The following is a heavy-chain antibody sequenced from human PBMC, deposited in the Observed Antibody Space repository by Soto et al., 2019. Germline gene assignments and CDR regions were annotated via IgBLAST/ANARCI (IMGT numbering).Heavy chain of an antibody. V-gene: IGHV1-69*01. D-gene: IGHD3-22*01. CDR2: IIPIFGTA. J-gene: IGHJ5*02. Sequence: VKVSCKASGGTFSSYAISWVRQAPGQGLEWMGGIIPIFGTANYAQKFQGRVTITADESTSTAYMELSSLRSEDTAVYYCARRPYYYDSSAYWFDPWGQGTLVTVSS. CDR3: ARRPYYYDSSAYWFDP. CDR1: GGTFSSYA.